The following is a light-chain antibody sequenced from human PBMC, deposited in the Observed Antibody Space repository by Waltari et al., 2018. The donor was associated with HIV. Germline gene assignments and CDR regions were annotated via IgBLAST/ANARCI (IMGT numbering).Light chain of an antibody. J-gene: IGLJ2*01. V-gene: IGLV3-19*01. CDR2: GKN. CDR1: ALEIYY. Sequence: SSKLTQDPAVSVALGRTVRITCQGDALEIYYASWFQQKPGQAPLLVIYGKNNRPSGIPDRFSGSFSGNTSSLTITGAQAEDEADYYCNSRDSSGTHPVLFGGGTRLSVL. CDR3: NSRDSSGTHPVL.